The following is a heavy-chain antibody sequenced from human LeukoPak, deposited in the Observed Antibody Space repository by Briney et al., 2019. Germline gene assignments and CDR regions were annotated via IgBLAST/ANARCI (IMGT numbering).Heavy chain of an antibody. CDR2: ITGRGTNT. CDR1: GFTFSSYA. D-gene: IGHD2-15*01. CDR3: AKGLLETCSGATCYPLDS. J-gene: IGHJ4*02. V-gene: IGHV3-23*01. Sequence: GGSLRLSCAASGFTFSSYAMGWVRQSPGKGLELLSLITGRGTNTYYPDTVKGRFAISRDNSKNTLYLQMNSLRVEDTAVYYCAKGLLETCSGATCYPLDSWGQGTLVTVSS.